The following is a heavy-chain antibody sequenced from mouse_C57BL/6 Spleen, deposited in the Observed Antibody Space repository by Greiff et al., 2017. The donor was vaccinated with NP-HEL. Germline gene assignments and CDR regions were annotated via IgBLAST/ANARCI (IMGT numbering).Heavy chain of an antibody. J-gene: IGHJ3*01. CDR3: ARYYYDSIPWFAY. D-gene: IGHD1-1*01. V-gene: IGHV1-81*01. CDR1: GYTFTSYC. Sequence: VQLQQSGAELARPGASVKLSCKASGYTFTSYCISWVKQRPGQGLEWIGEIYPRSGNTYYNEKFKGKATLTVDKSSSTAYMELRSLTSEDSAVYFCARYYYDSIPWFAYWGQGTLVTVST. CDR2: IYPRSGNT.